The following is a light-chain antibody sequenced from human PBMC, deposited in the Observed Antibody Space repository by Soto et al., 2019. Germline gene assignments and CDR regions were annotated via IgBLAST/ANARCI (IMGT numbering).Light chain of an antibody. CDR2: DVS. CDR1: GSDVGGYDF. CDR3: CSFACTYTVV. Sequence: QSALTQPRSVSGSPGQSVTISCTGTGSDVGGYDFVSWYQQHPGKAPELMIYDVSKRPSGVPDRFSGSKSGNTASLTISGLQADDEADYYCCSFACTYTVVFGGGTKLTVL. J-gene: IGLJ2*01. V-gene: IGLV2-11*01.